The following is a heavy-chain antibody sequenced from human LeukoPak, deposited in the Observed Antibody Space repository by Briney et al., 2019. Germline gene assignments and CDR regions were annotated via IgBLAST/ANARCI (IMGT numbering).Heavy chain of an antibody. D-gene: IGHD5-24*01. CDR2: IYPGGSET. CDR1: GYSFTSYW. V-gene: IGHV5-51*01. CDR3: ARASRDGYNQNFDH. J-gene: IGHJ4*02. Sequence: GESLKISCQGSGYSFTSYWITWVRQRPGKGLEWMGIIYPGGSETRYDPSFQGQVTISADSSTSTAYLQWSSLRASDTAMYYCARASRDGYNQNFDHWGQGTLVTVSS.